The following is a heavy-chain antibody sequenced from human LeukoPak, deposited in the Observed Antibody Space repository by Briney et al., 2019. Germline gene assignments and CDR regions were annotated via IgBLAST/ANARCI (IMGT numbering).Heavy chain of an antibody. CDR3: VRGRLLRLKRFFDF. V-gene: IGHV3-48*03. CDR1: GLTLPHYE. CDR2: ISTGGDTI. J-gene: IGHJ4*02. D-gene: IGHD1-26*01. Sequence: GGSLRLSCATSGLTLPHYEIHWVRQAPGKGLEWLSYISTGGDTISYTDSVLGRFTMSVDNAKNSLYLQMNNLRAEDTATYYCVRGRLLRLKRFFDFWGQGTLVTVSS.